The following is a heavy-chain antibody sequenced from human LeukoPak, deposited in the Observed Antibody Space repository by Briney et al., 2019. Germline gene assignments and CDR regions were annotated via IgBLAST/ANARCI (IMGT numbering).Heavy chain of an antibody. J-gene: IGHJ2*01. CDR2: ISGGDVTT. CDR1: GFTFNTYA. CDR3: TKPSGRVRGWYFDL. D-gene: IGHD3-10*02. Sequence: GGSLRLSCAASGFTFNTYAMSWVRQAPGKGLEWVSSISGGDVTTSYADSVKGRFIISRDNSKNTLYLDMDSLRAEDTAMYYCTKPSGRVRGWYFDLWGRGTVVTVSS. V-gene: IGHV3-23*01.